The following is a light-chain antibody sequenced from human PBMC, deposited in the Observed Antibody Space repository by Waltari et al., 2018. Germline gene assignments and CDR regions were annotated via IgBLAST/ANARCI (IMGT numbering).Light chain of an antibody. CDR2: AAS. CDR1: QSISTY. CDR3: HQTFSHPRPS. J-gene: IGKJ2*01. Sequence: DIQMTQSPSSLSASLGDRVTITCRASQSISTYLNWFQHKPGQAPKLLIYAASSLQSGVPSRFRGSGSGTDFPLTITSLQPEDFATYYCHQTFSHPRPSFGKGTKVDI. V-gene: IGKV1-39*01.